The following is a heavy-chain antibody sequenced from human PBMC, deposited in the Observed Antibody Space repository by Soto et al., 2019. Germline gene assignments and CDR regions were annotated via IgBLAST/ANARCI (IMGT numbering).Heavy chain of an antibody. J-gene: IGHJ6*02. CDR1: GFVFSMYS. CDR3: AKDHLILPAHDFFYGSDV. D-gene: IGHD2-21*02. CDR2: IPQEGVDG. Sequence: GGSLRLSCEVSGFVFSMYSMSWVRQTPGKGLEWVAKIPQEGVDGHYADSVKGRFTISRDNGKNSLYLQMNNLRAEDTAVYYCAKDHLILPAHDFFYGSDVWGRGATVTASS. V-gene: IGHV3-7*03.